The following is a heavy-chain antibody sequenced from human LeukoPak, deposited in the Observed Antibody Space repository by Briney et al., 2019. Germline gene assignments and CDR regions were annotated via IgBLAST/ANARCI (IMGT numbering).Heavy chain of an antibody. CDR1: GGSISGYY. V-gene: IGHV4-59*01. CDR3: ARNNKQWDLIGDAFDI. D-gene: IGHD6-19*01. Sequence: SETLSLTCSVSGGSISGYYWSWIRQPPGKGLEWIGYIHYSGSTHYNPSLKSRVTISVDTSKNQFSLKLSSVTAADTAVYYCARNNKQWDLIGDAFDIWGQGTMVTVSS. CDR2: IHYSGST. J-gene: IGHJ3*02.